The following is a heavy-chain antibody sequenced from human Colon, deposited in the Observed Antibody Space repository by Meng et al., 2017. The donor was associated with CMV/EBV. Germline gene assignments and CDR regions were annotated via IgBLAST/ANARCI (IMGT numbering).Heavy chain of an antibody. CDR2: IAPIFGTI. CDR3: APSFGESPFDY. CDR1: VDIISRQA. V-gene: IGHV1-69*15. Sequence: QVQLVQSGDEVKKPGSSVKVSCKTSVDIISRQAVSWVRQAPGQGLEWMGKIAPIFGTIKYAEKFQGRVTITADHPTSTVYMELISLRSEDTAVYYCAPSFGESPFDYWGQGTLVTVSS. D-gene: IGHD3-10*01. J-gene: IGHJ4*02.